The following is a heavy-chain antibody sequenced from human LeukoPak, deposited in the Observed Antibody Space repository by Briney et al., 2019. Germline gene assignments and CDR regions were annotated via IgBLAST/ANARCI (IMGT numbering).Heavy chain of an antibody. CDR2: IYYSGSA. D-gene: IGHD6-19*01. CDR3: ARVKRIAVAGAYYYYYYMDV. V-gene: IGHV4-39*07. Sequence: PSETLSLTCTVSGGSISSSSYYWGWIRQPPGKGLEWIGSIYYSGSAYYNPSLKSRVTISVDTSKNQFSLKLSSVTAADTAVYYCARVKRIAVAGAYYYYYYMDVWGKGTTVTVSS. CDR1: GGSISSSSYY. J-gene: IGHJ6*03.